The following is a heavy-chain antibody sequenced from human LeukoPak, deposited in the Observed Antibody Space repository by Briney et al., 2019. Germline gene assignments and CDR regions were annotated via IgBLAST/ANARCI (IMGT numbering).Heavy chain of an antibody. D-gene: IGHD2-2*01. J-gene: IGHJ5*02. CDR2: IKEDGSEK. V-gene: IGHV3-7*01. CDR3: TRDLMSSISRGWFDP. Sequence: IKEDGSEKYYVDSVKGRFTISRDNAKNSLYLQMNSLRAEDTAVYYCTRDLMSSISRGWFDPWGQGTLVIVSS.